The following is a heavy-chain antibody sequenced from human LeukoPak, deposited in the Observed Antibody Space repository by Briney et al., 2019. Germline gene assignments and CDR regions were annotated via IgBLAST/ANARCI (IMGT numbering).Heavy chain of an antibody. D-gene: IGHD4-23*01. Sequence: GGSLRLSCAASGFTFSSYSMNWVRQAPGKGLEWVSSISSSSSYIYYADSVKGRFTIFRDNAENSLYLQMNSLRAEDTAVYYCAKNADYGDNPTWGQGTLVTVSS. CDR2: ISSSSSYI. J-gene: IGHJ5*02. CDR1: GFTFSSYS. CDR3: AKNADYGDNPT. V-gene: IGHV3-21*01.